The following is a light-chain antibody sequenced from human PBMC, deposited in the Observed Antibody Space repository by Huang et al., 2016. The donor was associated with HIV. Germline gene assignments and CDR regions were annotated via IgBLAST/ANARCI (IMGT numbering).Light chain of an antibody. Sequence: EIVLTPSPGTLSLSPGESATLSCRASQSVSSTYLAWYQQKPGQAPRLLTYGASSRATGIQDRFSGSGSGTDFTLTISRLEPEDFAVYYCQQYGRSYTFGQGTKLGIK. J-gene: IGKJ2*01. CDR1: QSVSSTY. CDR3: QQYGRSYT. V-gene: IGKV3-20*01. CDR2: GAS.